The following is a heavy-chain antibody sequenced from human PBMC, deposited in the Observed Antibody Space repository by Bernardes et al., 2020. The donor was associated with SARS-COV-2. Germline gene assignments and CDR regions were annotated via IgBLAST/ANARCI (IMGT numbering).Heavy chain of an antibody. Sequence: ASVKVSCKASGYTFTGYYIHWVRQAPGQGLEWMRWINPNSGGTIYAQKFQGRVTMTRDTAISTAYMELSRLRSDDTAMYYCALPPSNYDRYGMDVWGQGTTVTVSS. CDR2: INPNSGGT. D-gene: IGHD3-22*01. V-gene: IGHV1-2*02. CDR3: ALPPSNYDRYGMDV. J-gene: IGHJ6*02. CDR1: GYTFTGYY.